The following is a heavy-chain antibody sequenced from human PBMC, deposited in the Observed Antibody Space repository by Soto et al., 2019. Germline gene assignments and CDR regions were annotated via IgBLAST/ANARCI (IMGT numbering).Heavy chain of an antibody. V-gene: IGHV3-33*01. CDR3: AIDLASYGYELHYYYYGMDV. D-gene: IGHD5-18*01. CDR1: GFTFSSYG. CDR2: IWYDGSNK. J-gene: IGHJ6*02. Sequence: QVQLVESGGGVVQPGRSLRLSCAASGFTFSSYGMHWVRQAPGKGLEWVAVIWYDGSNKYYADSVKGRFTISRDNSKNTLSLQMNSLRAEDTAVYYCAIDLASYGYELHYYYYGMDVWGQGTTVTVSS.